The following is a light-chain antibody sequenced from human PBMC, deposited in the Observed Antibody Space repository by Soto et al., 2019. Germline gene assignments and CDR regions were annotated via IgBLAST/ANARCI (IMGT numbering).Light chain of an antibody. CDR3: CSYAGSRTYV. J-gene: IGLJ1*01. Sequence: LTQPASVSGSPGQSITISCTGTSSDVGNYNLVSWYQQHPRKAPKLMIYGANKRPSGVSTRFSGSKSGNTASLTISGLQAEDEAEYYCCSYAGSRTYVFGTGTKVTVL. CDR2: GAN. CDR1: SSDVGNYNL. V-gene: IGLV2-23*01.